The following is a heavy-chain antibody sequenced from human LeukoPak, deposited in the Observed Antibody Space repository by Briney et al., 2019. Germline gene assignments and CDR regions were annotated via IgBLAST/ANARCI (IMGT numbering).Heavy chain of an antibody. J-gene: IGHJ4*02. CDR2: FDPEDGET. Sequence: ASVKVSCKVSGYTLTELSMHWVRQAPGKGLEWMGGFDPEDGETIYAQKFQGRVTMTEDTSTDTAYMELSSLRSEDTAVYYCATDLYCSGGSCYRLWGQGTLVTVSS. D-gene: IGHD2-15*01. CDR3: ATDLYCSGGSCYRL. V-gene: IGHV1-24*01. CDR1: GYTLTELS.